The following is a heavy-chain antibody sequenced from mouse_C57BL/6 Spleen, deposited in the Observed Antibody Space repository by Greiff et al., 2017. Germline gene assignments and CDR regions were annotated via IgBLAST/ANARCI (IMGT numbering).Heavy chain of an antibody. D-gene: IGHD1-1*01. CDR2: INYDGSST. V-gene: IGHV5-16*01. J-gene: IGHJ1*03. CDR3: ARASTVVRYFDV. Sequence: DVKLVESEGGLVQPGSSMKLSCTASGFTFSDYYMAWVRQVPEKGLEWVANINYDGSSTYYLDSLKSRFIISRDNAKNILYLQMSSLKSEDTATYYCARASTVVRYFDVWGTGTTVTVSS. CDR1: GFTFSDYY.